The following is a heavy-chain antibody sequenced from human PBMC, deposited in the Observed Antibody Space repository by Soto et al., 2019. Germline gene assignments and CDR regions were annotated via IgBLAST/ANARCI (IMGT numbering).Heavy chain of an antibody. CDR2: IQQDGSEK. CDR3: TVWSSASRFDP. D-gene: IGHD3-3*01. J-gene: IGHJ5*02. Sequence: PGGSLRLSCAVSGFTFTSYSMSWVRQAPGEGLEWVANIQQDGSEKYYVDSVKGRFTISRDNAKNMLYLQMNSLGAEDTAVYYCTVWSSASRFDPWGQGTLVTVSS. CDR1: GFTFTSYS. V-gene: IGHV3-7*01.